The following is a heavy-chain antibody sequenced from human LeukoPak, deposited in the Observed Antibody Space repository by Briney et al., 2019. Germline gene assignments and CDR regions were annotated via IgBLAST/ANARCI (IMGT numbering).Heavy chain of an antibody. D-gene: IGHD1-7*01. CDR1: GYSISNGYY. CDR2: IYHSGST. V-gene: IGHV4-38-2*02. J-gene: IGHJ6*03. CDR3: ARVTGTTGLAYYYYYYMDV. Sequence: SETLSLTCTVSGYSISNGYYWGWIRQPPGKGLEWIGSIYHSGSTYYNPSLKSRVTISVDTSKDQFSLKLSSVTAADTAVYYCARVTGTTGLAYYYYYYMDVWGKGTTVTVSS.